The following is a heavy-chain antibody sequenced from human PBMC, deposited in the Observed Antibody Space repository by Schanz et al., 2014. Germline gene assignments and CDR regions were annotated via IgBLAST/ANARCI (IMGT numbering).Heavy chain of an antibody. Sequence: QVHLVQSGAEVKEPGSSVKASCKPSVGTFVTFFFTWVRQAPGQGPQWMGRISPLLGVANYAQEFQGRLTIPADSSTNPAYLEVSSLRFEDTAMYYCATTPQVENDPLTGYLAFDSWGLGTLVTVSS. CDR3: ATTPQVENDPLTGYLAFDS. D-gene: IGHD3-9*01. CDR1: VGTFVTFF. J-gene: IGHJ4*02. V-gene: IGHV1-69*04. CDR2: ISPLLGVA.